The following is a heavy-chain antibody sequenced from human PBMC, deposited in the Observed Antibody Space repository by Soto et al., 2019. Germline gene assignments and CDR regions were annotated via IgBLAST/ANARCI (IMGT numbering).Heavy chain of an antibody. CDR2: ISSSSSYI. J-gene: IGHJ4*02. D-gene: IGHD3-16*01. V-gene: IGHV3-21*01. CDR1: GFTFSSYS. Sequence: GGSLRLSCAASGFTFSSYSMNWVRQAPGKGLEWVSSISSSSSYIYYADSVKGRFTISRDNAKNSLYLQMNSLRAEDTAVYYCARDGKGYYDYVWGGQGTLVTV. CDR3: ARDGKGYYDYVW.